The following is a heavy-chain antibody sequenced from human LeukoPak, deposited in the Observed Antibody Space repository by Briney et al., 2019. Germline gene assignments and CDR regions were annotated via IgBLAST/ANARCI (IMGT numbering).Heavy chain of an antibody. CDR2: IYSGGST. J-gene: IGHJ4*02. CDR1: VFTVSDNY. D-gene: IGHD1-1*01. Sequence: GGSLRLSCAASVFTVSDNYMTWVRQAPGKGPEWVSVIYSGGSTYYADSVKGRFTISRDNSKNTLYLQMNSLRAEDTAVYYCAKGQGAGRYNWNGERCYFDYWGQGTMVTVSS. V-gene: IGHV3-53*01. CDR3: AKGQGAGRYNWNGERCYFDY.